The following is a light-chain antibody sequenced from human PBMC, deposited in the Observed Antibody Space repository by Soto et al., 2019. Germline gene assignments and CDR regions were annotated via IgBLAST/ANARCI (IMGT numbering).Light chain of an antibody. V-gene: IGKV3-15*01. CDR1: QSVSSN. J-gene: IGKJ1*01. CDR3: QQYNNWPPWT. CDR2: GAS. Sequence: EIVMTQSPATLSVSPGERATLSCRASQSVSSNLAWYQQQPGQAPRLLIYGASTRATGIPARFSGSRSGTEFTLTTSSLQEEDFAVYYCQQYNNWPPWTFGQGTKVEIK.